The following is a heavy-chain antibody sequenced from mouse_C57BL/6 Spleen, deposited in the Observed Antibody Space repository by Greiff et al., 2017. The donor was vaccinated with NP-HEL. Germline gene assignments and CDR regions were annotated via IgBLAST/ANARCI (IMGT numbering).Heavy chain of an antibody. CDR3: ARKEDFYYDNYDYAMDY. Sequence: QVQLQQPGAELVKPGASVKLSCKASGYTFTSYWMHWVKQRPGQGLEWIGMIHPNSGSTNYNEKFKSKATLTVDKSSSTAYMQLSSLTSEDSAVYYCARKEDFYYDNYDYAMDYWGQGTSVTVSS. J-gene: IGHJ4*01. CDR2: IHPNSGST. CDR1: GYTFTSYW. V-gene: IGHV1-64*01. D-gene: IGHD2-1*01.